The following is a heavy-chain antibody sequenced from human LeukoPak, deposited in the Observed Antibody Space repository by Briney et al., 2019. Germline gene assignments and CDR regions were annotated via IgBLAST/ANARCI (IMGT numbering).Heavy chain of an antibody. CDR3: AREAPAAMRVFDY. Sequence: SGTLSLTCAVSGGSISSSNWWSWVRQPPGKGLEWIGEIYHSGSTNYNPSLKSRVTISVDKSKNKFSLKLNSVTAADTAVYYCAREAPAAMRVFDYWGQGTLVTVSS. CDR2: IYHSGST. D-gene: IGHD2-2*01. CDR1: GGSISSSNW. J-gene: IGHJ4*02. V-gene: IGHV4-4*02.